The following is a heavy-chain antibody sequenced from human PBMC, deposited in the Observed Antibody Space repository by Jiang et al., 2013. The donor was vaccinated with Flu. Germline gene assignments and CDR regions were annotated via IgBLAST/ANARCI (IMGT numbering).Heavy chain of an antibody. Sequence: GAEVKKPGASVKVSCKASGYSFGSYTIHWVRQGPGKGLEWVGGFDPEDGEVVYAQKFQGRVTLTEDPLTDTSYMELSSLRSEDTAVYYCAGYDFWTGYYRYWGQGTLVTVSS. V-gene: IGHV1-24*01. CDR3: AGYDFWTGYYRY. D-gene: IGHD3-3*01. CDR1: GYSFGSYT. CDR2: FDPEDGEV. J-gene: IGHJ4*02.